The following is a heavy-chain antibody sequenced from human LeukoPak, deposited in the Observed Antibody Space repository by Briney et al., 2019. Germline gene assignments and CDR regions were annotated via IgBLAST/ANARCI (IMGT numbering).Heavy chain of an antibody. J-gene: IGHJ3*01. CDR2: IYPGDSGP. D-gene: IGHD1-26*01. CDR3: GMSGDRVPLQDDVFDV. V-gene: IGHV5-51*01. Sequence: GESLKISCKVSGYSFTSYCIGWVRQMPGKGLEWMGIIYPGDSGPTYSPSFQGQVTISVDKSINPAYLQWSSLQASDTAMYYCGMSGDRVPLQDDVFDVWGQGTMVTVST. CDR1: GYSFTSYC.